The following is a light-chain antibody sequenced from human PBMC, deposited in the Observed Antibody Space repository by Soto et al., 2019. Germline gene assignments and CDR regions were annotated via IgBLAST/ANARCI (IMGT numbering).Light chain of an antibody. CDR2: SAS. J-gene: IGKJ5*01. V-gene: IGKV1-39*01. CDR3: QQSLTMPIT. CDR1: QSINNY. Sequence: DIQMTQSQTSLSVSVGNRVTITYRASQSINNYLNWYLQKKGQAPKILIRSASTLQRGVPSRFSGSGSRTEFTLPIADLQPDDFATYYCQQSLTMPITFGHGTRLDIK.